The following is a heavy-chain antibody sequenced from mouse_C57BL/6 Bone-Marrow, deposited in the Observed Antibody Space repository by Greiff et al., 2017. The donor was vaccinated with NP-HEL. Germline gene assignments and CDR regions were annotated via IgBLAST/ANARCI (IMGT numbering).Heavy chain of an antibody. CDR1: GFTFSSYG. J-gene: IGHJ1*03. CDR2: ISSGGSYT. Sequence: EVMLVESGGDLVKPGGSLKLSCAASGFTFSSYGMSWVRQTPDKRLEWVATISSGGSYTYYPDSVKGRFTISRDNAKNTLYLQMSSLKSEDTAMYDCAPPGYFDVWGTGTTVTVSS. V-gene: IGHV5-6*01. CDR3: APPGYFDV.